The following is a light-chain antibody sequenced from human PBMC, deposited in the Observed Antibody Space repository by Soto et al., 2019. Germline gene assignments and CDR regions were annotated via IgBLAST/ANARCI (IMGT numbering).Light chain of an antibody. Sequence: DIQMTQSPSSVSASVGDRVTITCRASQDISVWLAWYQQKPGKAPKLLIYAASNLQTGVPSRFSGSGSGTEFTLTISSLQPEDFATYYCQQANSFPRTFGPGTTVDIK. CDR1: QDISVW. V-gene: IGKV1D-12*01. J-gene: IGKJ3*01. CDR2: AAS. CDR3: QQANSFPRT.